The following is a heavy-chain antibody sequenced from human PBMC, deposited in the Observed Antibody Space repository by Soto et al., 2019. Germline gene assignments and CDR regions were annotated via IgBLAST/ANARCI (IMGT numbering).Heavy chain of an antibody. J-gene: IGHJ5*02. CDR2: ISSSSSYI. Sequence: EVQLVESGGGLVKPGGSLRLSCAASGFTFSSYSMNWVRQAPGKGLEWVSSISSSSSYIYYADSVKGRFTISRDNAKNSLYLQMNSLRAEDTAVYYCARAWYGDRDVMNHPWGQGTLVTVSS. CDR1: GFTFSSYS. D-gene: IGHD2-15*01. V-gene: IGHV3-21*04. CDR3: ARAWYGDRDVMNHP.